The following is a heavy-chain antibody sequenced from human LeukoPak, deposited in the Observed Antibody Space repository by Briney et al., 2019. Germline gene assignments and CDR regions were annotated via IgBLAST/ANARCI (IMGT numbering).Heavy chain of an antibody. CDR2: ISGSGGSA. CDR3: AKAHHNFRFPIAYYFDY. V-gene: IGHV3-23*01. Sequence: AGSLRLSCAASGFTFSSYAMSWVRQAPGKGLEWVAGISGSGGSAYYADSVKGRFTISRDNSKNTLYLQMNSLRAEDTAVYHCAKAHHNFRFPIAYYFDYWGQGTLVTVSS. J-gene: IGHJ4*02. D-gene: IGHD2-21*01. CDR1: GFTFSSYA.